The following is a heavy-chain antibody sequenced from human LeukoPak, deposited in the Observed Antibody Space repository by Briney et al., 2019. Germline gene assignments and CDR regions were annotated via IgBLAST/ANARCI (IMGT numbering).Heavy chain of an antibody. J-gene: IGHJ6*03. CDR3: AADNFSSSSNRYYYYYYMDV. V-gene: IGHV1-58*01. CDR1: GFTSTSSA. D-gene: IGHD6-6*01. CDR2: IVVGSGNT. Sequence: ASVKVSCKASGFTSTSSAVQWVRQARGQRLEWIGWIVVGSGNTNYAQKLQERVTITRDMSTSTAYMELSSLRSEDTAVYYCAADNFSSSSNRYYYYYYMDVWGKGTTVTVSS.